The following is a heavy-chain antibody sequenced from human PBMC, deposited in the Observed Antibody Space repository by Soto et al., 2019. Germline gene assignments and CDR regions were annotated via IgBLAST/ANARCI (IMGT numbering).Heavy chain of an antibody. CDR2: IYYSGST. Sequence: SETLSLTCTVSGRSISSSSYYWGWIRQPPGKGLEWIGSIYYSGSTYYNPSLKSRVTISVDTSKNQFSLKLSSVTAADTAVYYCARHTPAISISDHWGQGTLVT. J-gene: IGHJ4*02. CDR1: GRSISSSSYY. CDR3: ARHTPAISISDH. D-gene: IGHD2-15*01. V-gene: IGHV4-39*01.